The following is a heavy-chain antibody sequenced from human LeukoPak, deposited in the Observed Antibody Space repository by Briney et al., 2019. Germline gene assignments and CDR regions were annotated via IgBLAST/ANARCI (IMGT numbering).Heavy chain of an antibody. CDR2: INPNSGGT. V-gene: IGHV1-2*06. CDR1: GYTFTGYY. D-gene: IGHD2-21*02. Sequence: GASVKVSCKASGYTFTGYYMHWVRQAPGQGLEWMGRINPNSGGTNYAQKFQGRVTVTRDTSISTAYMELSRLRSDDTAVYYCARYCGGDCSDDAFDIWGQGTMVTVSS. CDR3: ARYCGGDCSDDAFDI. J-gene: IGHJ3*02.